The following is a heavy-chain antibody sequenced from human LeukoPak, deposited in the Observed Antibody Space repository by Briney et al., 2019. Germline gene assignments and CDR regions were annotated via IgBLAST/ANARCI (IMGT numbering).Heavy chain of an antibody. V-gene: IGHV4-31*03. Sequence: PSQTLSLTCTVSGGSISSGGYYWSWIRQHPGKGLEWIGYIYYSGSTYYNPSLKSRVTISVDTSKNQFSLKLSSVTAADTAVYYCARGQLYRSSWYYFDYWGQGTLVTVSS. J-gene: IGHJ4*02. CDR2: IYYSGST. CDR3: ARGQLYRSSWYYFDY. CDR1: GGSISSGGYY. D-gene: IGHD6-13*01.